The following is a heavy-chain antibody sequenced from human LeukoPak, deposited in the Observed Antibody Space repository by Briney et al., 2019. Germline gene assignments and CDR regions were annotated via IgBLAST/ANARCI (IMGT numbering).Heavy chain of an antibody. CDR2: ISSSGSTI. V-gene: IGHV3-48*03. D-gene: IGHD5-18*01. CDR3: ARDGYLSPYYYYYYMDV. Sequence: GGSLRLSCAASGFTFSSYEMNWVRQAPGKGLEWVSYISSSGSTIYYADSVKGRFTISRDNAENSLYLQMNSLRAEDTAVYYCARDGYLSPYYYYYYMDVWGKGTTVTVSS. J-gene: IGHJ6*03. CDR1: GFTFSSYE.